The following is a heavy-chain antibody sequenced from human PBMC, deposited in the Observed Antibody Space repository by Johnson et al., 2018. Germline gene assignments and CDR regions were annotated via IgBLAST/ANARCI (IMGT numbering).Heavy chain of an antibody. D-gene: IGHD5-12*01. V-gene: IGHV3-21*01. Sequence: EVQLVESGGGLVKPGGSLRLSCAASGFTFSAYRMSWVRQAPGKGLEWVSSISTTSHYIYYVASVKGRFTISRANSRDSLYLQMDNLRAEDTAVYYCARRNDGYDFGYYLDVWGKGTTVTV. CDR2: ISTTSHYI. CDR3: ARRNDGYDFGYYLDV. CDR1: GFTFSAYR. J-gene: IGHJ6*03.